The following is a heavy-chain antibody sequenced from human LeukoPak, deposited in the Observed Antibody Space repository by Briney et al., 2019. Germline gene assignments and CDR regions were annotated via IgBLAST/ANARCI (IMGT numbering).Heavy chain of an antibody. V-gene: IGHV1-8*01. CDR3: ARGNSYYYGSGKGFFDP. CDR2: MNPNSGNT. J-gene: IGHJ5*02. Sequence: ASVKVSCKASGYTFTSYDINGVRQATGQGLEWMGWMNPNSGNTGYAQKFQGRVTMTRNTSISTAYMELSSLRSEDTAVYYCARGNSYYYGSGKGFFDPWGQGTLVTVSS. D-gene: IGHD3-10*01. CDR1: GYTFTSYD.